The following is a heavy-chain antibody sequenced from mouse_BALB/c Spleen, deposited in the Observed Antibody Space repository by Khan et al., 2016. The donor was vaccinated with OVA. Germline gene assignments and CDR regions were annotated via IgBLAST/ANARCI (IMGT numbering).Heavy chain of an antibody. J-gene: IGHJ4*01. Sequence: QVQLKESGPCLVAPSQSPSITFTISGFSLTHYGVHWIRQPPGNGLEWLVVIWCAGSTTYNSALKSRLTITKDNFKRPVFIHMNSLQTDDTAIYYCARQPYYHYNIMDYWGQGTSVTVSS. CDR2: IWCAGST. D-gene: IGHD2-10*01. V-gene: IGHV2-6-1*01. CDR1: GFSLTHYG. CDR3: ARQPYYHYNIMDY.